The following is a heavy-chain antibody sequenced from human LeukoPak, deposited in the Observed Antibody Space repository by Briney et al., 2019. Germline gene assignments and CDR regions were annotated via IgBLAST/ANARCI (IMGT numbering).Heavy chain of an antibody. D-gene: IGHD6-6*01. CDR3: ARARGGIAARTSIDY. V-gene: IGHV3-21*01. J-gene: IGHJ4*02. Sequence: GGSLRLSCAASGFTFSDYSMNWVRQAPGKGLEWVSSISSSSSYIYYADSVKGRFTISRDNAKNSLYLQMNSLRAEDTAVYYCARARGGIAARTSIDYWGQGTLVTVSS. CDR1: GFTFSDYS. CDR2: ISSSSSYI.